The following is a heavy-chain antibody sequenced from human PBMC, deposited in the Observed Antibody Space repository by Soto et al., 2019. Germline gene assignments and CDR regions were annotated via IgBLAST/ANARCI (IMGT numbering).Heavy chain of an antibody. Sequence: ASVKVSRKASGYTFTDYTIHLVRPAPGQRLEWMGWINAGNGDTKYLQKFQDRVTITRDTSASSAYLELSSRRSEDTAVFYCAKFVFRGFILTSWFDPWARETLVTVSS. CDR2: INAGNGDT. CDR3: AKFVFRGFILTSWFDP. D-gene: IGHD3-10*01. CDR1: GYTFTDYT. J-gene: IGHJ5*02. V-gene: IGHV1-3*01.